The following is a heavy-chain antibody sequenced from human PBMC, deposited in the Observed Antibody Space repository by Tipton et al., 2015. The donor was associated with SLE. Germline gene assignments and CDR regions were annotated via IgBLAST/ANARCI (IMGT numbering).Heavy chain of an antibody. CDR3: ARTFRRYGDFGY. D-gene: IGHD4-17*01. CDR1: GFHFSTYG. CDR2: IRYDGSER. Sequence: SGFHFSTYGMHWVRQAPGKGLEWVAFIRYDGSERDHVDSVKGRFTVSRDNAKNLLYLQMNSLRPEDTAVYYCARTFRRYGDFGYWGQGTLVTVS. V-gene: IGHV3-33*01. J-gene: IGHJ4*02.